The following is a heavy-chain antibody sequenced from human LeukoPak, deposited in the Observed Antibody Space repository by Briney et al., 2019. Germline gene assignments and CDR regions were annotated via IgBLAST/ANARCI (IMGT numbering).Heavy chain of an antibody. J-gene: IGHJ4*02. V-gene: IGHV4-59*08. D-gene: IGHD2-21*02. CDR1: GGSISSYY. Sequence: SETLSLTCTVSGGSISSYYWSWIRQPPGKGMEWIGYVYYTGSTNYNPSLQSRVTISVDTSKNQFSLRLNSMTTADTAVYFCARHEGDGDHFDYWGQGTLVTVSS. CDR3: ARHEGDGDHFDY. CDR2: VYYTGST.